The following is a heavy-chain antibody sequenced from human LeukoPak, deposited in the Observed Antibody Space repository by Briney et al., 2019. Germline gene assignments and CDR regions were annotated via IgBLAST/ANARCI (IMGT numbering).Heavy chain of an antibody. D-gene: IGHD7-27*01. V-gene: IGHV3-13*05. J-gene: IGHJ2*01. Sequence: GGSLRLSCAAYGFTVSTYDMHWVRHVAGKGLEWVSAISTASNPDYAASVQGRFTNFRANAENSLYLQMNSLSAEDTAVYYCARELGIEGYWYFDLWGRGTLVTVSS. CDR2: ISTASNP. CDR1: GFTVSTYD. CDR3: ARELGIEGYWYFDL.